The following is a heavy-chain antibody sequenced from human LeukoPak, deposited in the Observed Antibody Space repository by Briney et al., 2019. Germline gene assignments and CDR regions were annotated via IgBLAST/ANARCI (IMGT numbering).Heavy chain of an antibody. Sequence: GGSLRLSCAASGFTFSSYGMHWVRQAPGKGLEWVAFIRYDGSNKYYADSVKGRFTISRDNSKNTLYLQMNSLRAEDTAVYYCAKASCSSTSCRRQLYYYYYMDVWGKGTTVTISS. CDR2: IRYDGSNK. CDR3: AKASCSSTSCRRQLYYYYYMDV. CDR1: GFTFSSYG. J-gene: IGHJ6*03. V-gene: IGHV3-30*02. D-gene: IGHD2-2*01.